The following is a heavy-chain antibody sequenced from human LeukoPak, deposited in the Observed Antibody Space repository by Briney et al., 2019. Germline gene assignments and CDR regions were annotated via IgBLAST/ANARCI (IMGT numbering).Heavy chain of an antibody. D-gene: IGHD2-15*01. CDR3: ARVRCSGGSCPYYYYYYYMDV. Sequence: PSETLSLTCTVSGYSISSGYYWGWIRQPPGKGLEWIGSIHYSGSTYYNPSLQSRVTISIDTSKNQFSLKLRFVTTADTAVYYRARVRCSGGSCPYYYYYYYMDVWGKGTTVTVSS. CDR2: IHYSGST. CDR1: GYSISSGYY. J-gene: IGHJ6*03. V-gene: IGHV4-38-2*02.